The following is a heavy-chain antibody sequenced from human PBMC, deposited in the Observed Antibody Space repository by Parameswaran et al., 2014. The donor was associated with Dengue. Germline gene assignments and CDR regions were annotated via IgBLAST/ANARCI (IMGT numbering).Heavy chain of an antibody. D-gene: IGHD2-15*01. Sequence: WIRQPPGKGLEWVSYISSSSSTIYYADSVKGRFTISRDNAKNSLYLQMNSLRDEDTAVYYCARDDQVRVVVADYYYGMDVWGQGTTVTVSS. V-gene: IGHV3-48*02. CDR3: ARDDQVRVVVADYYYGMDV. J-gene: IGHJ6*02. CDR2: ISSSSSTI.